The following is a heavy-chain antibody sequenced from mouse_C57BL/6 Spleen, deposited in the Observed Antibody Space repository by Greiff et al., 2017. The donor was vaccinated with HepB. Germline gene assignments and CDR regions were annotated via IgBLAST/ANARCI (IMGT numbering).Heavy chain of an antibody. CDR2: INPNNGGT. V-gene: IGHV1-22*01. Sequence: VHVKQSGPELVKPGASVKMSCKASGYTFTDYNMHWVKQSHGKSLEWIGYINPNNGGTSYNQKFKGKATLTVNKSSSTAYMELRSLTSEDSAVYYCEREGGYYYGSRASFDYWGQGTTLTVSS. CDR1: GYTFTDYN. CDR3: EREGGYYYGSRASFDY. J-gene: IGHJ2*01. D-gene: IGHD1-1*01.